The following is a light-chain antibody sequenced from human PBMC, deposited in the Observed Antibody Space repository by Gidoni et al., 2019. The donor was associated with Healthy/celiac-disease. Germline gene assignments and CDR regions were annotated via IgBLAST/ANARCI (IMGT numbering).Light chain of an antibody. CDR3: QQSYSTPGGT. Sequence: DIQMTQSPSSLSASVGDRVTSTCRASQSISSYLNWYQQKPGKAPKLLIYAASSLQSGVPSRFSCSGSGTDFTLTISSLQPEDFATYYCQQSYSTPGGTFXPXTKVDIK. J-gene: IGKJ3*01. V-gene: IGKV1-39*01. CDR1: QSISSY. CDR2: AAS.